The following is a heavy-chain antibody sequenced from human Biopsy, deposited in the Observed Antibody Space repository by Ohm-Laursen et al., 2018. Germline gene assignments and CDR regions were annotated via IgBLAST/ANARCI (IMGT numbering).Heavy chain of an antibody. CDR2: ISYDQITK. Sequence: SLRLSCTASGFAFSYYGLHWVRQAPGKGLEWVAVISYDQITKHYADSVRGRFTISRDNSKNTLYLQVNSLRAEDTAVYYCAKDLSVYYYYGIDVWGQGTTVTVSS. V-gene: IGHV3-30*19. J-gene: IGHJ6*02. D-gene: IGHD2-8*01. CDR1: GFAFSYYG. CDR3: AKDLSVYYYYGIDV.